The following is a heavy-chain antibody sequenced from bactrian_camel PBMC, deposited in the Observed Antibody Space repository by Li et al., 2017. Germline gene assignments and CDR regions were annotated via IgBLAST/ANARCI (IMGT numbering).Heavy chain of an antibody. Sequence: HVQLVESGGGSVQAGGALTLSCRISGDAYEDHCVGWFRQAPGKEREGVASIFTGDRNTYYGDPVKGRFAISQDAAKNTVYLQMDSLKPEDAAMYYCAAESSDDLGTYYTDDLGFPWSSAEFGYWGQGTQVTVS. V-gene: IGHV3S61*01. J-gene: IGHJ6*01. CDR3: AAESSDDLGTYYTDDLGFPWSSAEFGY. D-gene: IGHD4*01. CDR2: IFTGDRNT. CDR1: GDAYEDHC.